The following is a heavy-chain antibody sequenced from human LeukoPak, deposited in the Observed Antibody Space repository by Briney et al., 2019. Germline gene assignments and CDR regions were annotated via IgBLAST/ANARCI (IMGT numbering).Heavy chain of an antibody. V-gene: IGHV3-48*01. CDR2: ISSSSSTI. Sequence: PGGSLRLSCAASGFTSSSYSMNWVRQAPGKGLEWVSYISSSSSTIYYADSVKGRFTISRDNAKNSLYLQMNRLRAEDTAVYYCAKDALPPTYYDFWSTYFGWGQGTLVTVSS. CDR3: AKDALPPTYYDFWSTYFG. CDR1: GFTSSSYS. D-gene: IGHD3-3*01. J-gene: IGHJ4*02.